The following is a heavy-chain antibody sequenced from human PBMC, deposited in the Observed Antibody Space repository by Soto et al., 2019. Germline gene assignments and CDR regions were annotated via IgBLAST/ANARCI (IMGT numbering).Heavy chain of an antibody. CDR2: ISSNGGST. J-gene: IGHJ4*02. V-gene: IGHV3-64*01. CDR3: ARGGRGYEFDY. D-gene: IGHD5-12*01. Sequence: EVQLVESGGGLVQPGGSLRLSCAASGFTFSSYAMHWVRQAPGKGLEYVSAISSNGGSTDYANSVKGRFTISRDNSKNTLYLKMGSLRAEDMAVYYCARGGRGYEFDYWGKGTLVTVSS. CDR1: GFTFSSYA.